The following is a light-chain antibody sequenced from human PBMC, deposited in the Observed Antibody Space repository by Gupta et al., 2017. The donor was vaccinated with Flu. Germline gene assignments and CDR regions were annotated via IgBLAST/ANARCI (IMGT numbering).Light chain of an antibody. Sequence: RLLLYGTSIRASGIPDRFVGSGSGTDFTLTISRLEPEDFASYFCQQYSNSPRTFGQGTKVEIK. CDR3: QQYSNSPRT. CDR2: GTS. J-gene: IGKJ2*01. V-gene: IGKV3-20*01.